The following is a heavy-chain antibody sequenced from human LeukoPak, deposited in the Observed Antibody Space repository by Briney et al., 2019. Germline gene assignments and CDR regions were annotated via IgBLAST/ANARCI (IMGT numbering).Heavy chain of an antibody. CDR3: ARGQSKVVMSAFDI. J-gene: IGHJ3*02. CDR1: GGSISSYY. Sequence: SETLSLTCTVSGGSISSYYWSWIRQPPGKGLEWIGYIYYSGSTNYNPSLKSRVTISVDTPKNQFSLKLSSVTAADTAVYYCARGQSKVVMSAFDIWGQGTMVTVSS. D-gene: IGHD3-22*01. V-gene: IGHV4-59*01. CDR2: IYYSGST.